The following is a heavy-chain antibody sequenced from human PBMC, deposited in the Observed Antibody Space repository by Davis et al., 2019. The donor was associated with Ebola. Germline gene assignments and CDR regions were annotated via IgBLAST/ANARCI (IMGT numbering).Heavy chain of an antibody. J-gene: IGHJ4*02. V-gene: IGHV3-64D*06. CDR1: GFTFSTYA. Sequence: GGSLRLSCAASGFTFSTYAMGWVRQAPGKGLEYVSAISTNGGSTYYADSVKGRFTISRDNSKNTLYLQMSSLRTEDTTVYYCVKSASSRVAAPSDCWGQGTLVTVSA. CDR3: VKSASSRVAAPSDC. D-gene: IGHD6-6*01. CDR2: ISTNGGST.